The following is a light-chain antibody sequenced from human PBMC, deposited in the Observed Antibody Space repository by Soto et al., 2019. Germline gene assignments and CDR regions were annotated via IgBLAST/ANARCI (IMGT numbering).Light chain of an antibody. V-gene: IGKV3-20*01. CDR2: GAS. J-gene: IGKJ1*01. Sequence: EIVLTQSPGTLSLSPGDRATLSCRASQSVSSNFLAWYQQKPGQAPRLLIYGASIRATGIPDRFSGSGSGTDFTRTSRRLEPEDFAMYFCHQYGSSPRTFGQGTKVEIK. CDR3: HQYGSSPRT. CDR1: QSVSSNF.